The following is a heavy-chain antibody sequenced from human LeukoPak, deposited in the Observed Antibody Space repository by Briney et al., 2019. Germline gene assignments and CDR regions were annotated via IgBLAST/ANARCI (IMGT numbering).Heavy chain of an antibody. Sequence: SVKVSCKASGGTFSSYTISWVREAPGQGLEWMGGIIPIFGTANYAQKFQGRVTITTDESTSTAYMELSSLRSEDTAVYYCARDSSRGVLYGYNYLDYWGQGTLVTVSS. CDR3: ARDSSRGVLYGYNYLDY. D-gene: IGHD5-24*01. CDR2: IIPIFGTA. CDR1: GGTFSSYT. V-gene: IGHV1-69*05. J-gene: IGHJ4*02.